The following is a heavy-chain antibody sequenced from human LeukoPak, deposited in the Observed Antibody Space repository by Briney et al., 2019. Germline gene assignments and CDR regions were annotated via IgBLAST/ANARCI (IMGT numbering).Heavy chain of an antibody. D-gene: IGHD4-23*01. J-gene: IGHJ4*02. CDR3: ARRHRVYGGNSYDY. CDR2: ISYDGSNK. CDR1: GFTFSSYG. V-gene: IGHV3-30*03. Sequence: GGSLRLSCAASGFTFSSYGMHWVRQAPGKGLEWVAVISYDGSNKYYADSVKGRFTISRDNAKNSLYLQMNSLRAEDTAVYYCARRHRVYGGNSYDYWGQGTLVTVSS.